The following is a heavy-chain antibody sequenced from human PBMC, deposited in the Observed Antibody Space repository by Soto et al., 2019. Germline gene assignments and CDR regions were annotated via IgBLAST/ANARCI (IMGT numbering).Heavy chain of an antibody. V-gene: IGHV1-46*01. D-gene: IGHD3-16*01. CDR3: ARSSGGNYGIIIESSNWFAP. CDR2: INPHGGST. CDR1: GDTFTSYY. Sequence: QVQLVQSGAEVKQPGASAKVSCKAPGDTFTSYYFHWVRQAPGQGLEWMGVINPHGGSTAYAQRFQGRVTMTRDTPTSTVYMQLTSLRSEDTAVYYCARSSGGNYGIIIESSNWFAPWGQGTLVTVSS. J-gene: IGHJ5*02.